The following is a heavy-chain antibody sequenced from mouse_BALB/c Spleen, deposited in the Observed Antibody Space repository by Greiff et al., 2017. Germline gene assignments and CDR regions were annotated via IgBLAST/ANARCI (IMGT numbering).Heavy chain of an antibody. D-gene: IGHD2-10*01. Sequence: DVQLVESGGGLVQPGGSRKLSCAASGFTFSSFGMHWVRQAPEKGLEWVAYISSGSSTIYYADTVKGRFTISRDNPKNTLFLQMTSLRSEDTAMYYCARSYYGNYAWFAYWGQGTLVTVSA. CDR2: ISSGSSTI. CDR3: ARSYYGNYAWFAY. CDR1: GFTFSSFG. V-gene: IGHV5-17*02. J-gene: IGHJ3*01.